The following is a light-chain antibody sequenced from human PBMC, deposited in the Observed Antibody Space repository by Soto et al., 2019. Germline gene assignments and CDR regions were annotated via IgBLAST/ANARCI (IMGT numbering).Light chain of an antibody. Sequence: SALTQPASVSGSPGQSITISCTGTHRDLGTYDYVSWYQQHPGKAPRLLIYEVFNRPSGVSDRFSGSKSANTASLTISGLQADDEADYYCTSYTASSARVFGPGTKVTVL. V-gene: IGLV2-14*01. CDR1: HRDLGTYDY. CDR2: EVF. J-gene: IGLJ1*01. CDR3: TSYTASSARV.